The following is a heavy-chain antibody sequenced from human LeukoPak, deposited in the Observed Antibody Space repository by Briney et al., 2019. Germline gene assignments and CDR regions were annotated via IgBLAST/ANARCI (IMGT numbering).Heavy chain of an antibody. CDR2: ISYDGSNK. J-gene: IGHJ4*02. Sequence: GRSLRLSCAASGFTFSSYGMHWVRQAPGKGLEWVAVISYDGSNKYYADSVKGRFTISRDNAKNFVFLQVNSLRAEDTAIYYCARDEKDGPLWYWGQGILVIVSS. CDR3: ARDEKDGPLWY. D-gene: IGHD2-21*01. CDR1: GFTFSSYG. V-gene: IGHV3-30*03.